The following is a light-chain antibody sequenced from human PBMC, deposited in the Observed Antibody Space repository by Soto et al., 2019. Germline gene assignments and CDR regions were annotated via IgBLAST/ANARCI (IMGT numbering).Light chain of an antibody. CDR3: QQYGRSPRT. J-gene: IGKJ1*01. Sequence: EFVLTQSPGTLSLSPGERATLSCRASQSVSSSYLAWYQQKVGQAPRLLIYDASSRATGIPDRFSGSGSGTDFTLTISRLEPEDFAVYYCQQYGRSPRTCGQGTKVDIK. CDR1: QSVSSSY. V-gene: IGKV3-20*01. CDR2: DAS.